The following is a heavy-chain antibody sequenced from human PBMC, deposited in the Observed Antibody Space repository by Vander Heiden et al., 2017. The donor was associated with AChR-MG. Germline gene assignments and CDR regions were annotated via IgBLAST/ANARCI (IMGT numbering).Heavy chain of an antibody. Sequence: EVQLVESGGGLVSPGGSLRLSCAASGLSIEFYWRTWVRQAPGKRLEWVSNINQDGTKIYDVDSVKGRFTISRDNAKNSVYLQMNSLTADDTAVYYCGRAIAAAEGYWGRGALVTVSS. D-gene: IGHD6-13*01. CDR1: GLSIEFYW. CDR3: GRAIAAAEGY. CDR2: INQDGTKI. J-gene: IGHJ4*02. V-gene: IGHV3-7*01.